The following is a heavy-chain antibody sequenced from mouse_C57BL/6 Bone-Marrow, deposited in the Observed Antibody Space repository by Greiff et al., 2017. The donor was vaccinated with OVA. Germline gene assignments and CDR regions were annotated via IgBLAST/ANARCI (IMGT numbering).Heavy chain of an antibody. CDR1: GYAFSSSW. Sequence: QVQLQQSGPELVKPGASVKISCKASGYAFSSSWMNWVKQRPGKGLEWIGRIYPGDGDTNYNGKFKGKATLTADKSSSTAYMRLSSLTSEDSAVYFCARSSTGSDWGQGTSVTVSS. D-gene: IGHD4-1*02. CDR2: IYPGDGDT. V-gene: IGHV1-82*01. J-gene: IGHJ4*01. CDR3: ARSSTGSD.